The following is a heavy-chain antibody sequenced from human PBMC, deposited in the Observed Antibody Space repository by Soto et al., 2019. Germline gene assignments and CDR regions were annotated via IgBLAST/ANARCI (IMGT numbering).Heavy chain of an antibody. CDR3: ASSPWIAAAAMGYFDL. Sequence: QLQLQESGPGLVKPSETLSLTCTVSGGSISSSSYYWGWIRQPPGKGLEWIGSIYYSGSTYYNPSLKSRVTISVDTSKNPFSLKLSSVTAADTAVYYCASSPWIAAAAMGYFDLWGRGTLVTVSS. V-gene: IGHV4-39*01. CDR1: GGSISSSSYY. CDR2: IYYSGST. J-gene: IGHJ2*01. D-gene: IGHD6-13*01.